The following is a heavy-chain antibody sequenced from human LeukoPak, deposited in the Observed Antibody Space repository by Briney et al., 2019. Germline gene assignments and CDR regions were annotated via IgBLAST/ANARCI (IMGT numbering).Heavy chain of an antibody. J-gene: IGHJ2*01. CDR2: IYYTGTT. Sequence: SETLSLTCTVSGGSITNFYWSWVRQPPGKRLEWLGFIYYTGTTTYNPSLESRVTISVDTSKNQFSLRLRSVTAADTAVYYCAASRWYFDVWGRGVVVAVSS. CDR3: AASRWYFDV. CDR1: GGSITNFY. V-gene: IGHV4-59*08.